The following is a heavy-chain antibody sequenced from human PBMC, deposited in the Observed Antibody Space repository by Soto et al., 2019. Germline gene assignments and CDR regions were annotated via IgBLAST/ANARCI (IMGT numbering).Heavy chain of an antibody. CDR3: AKDKVYSNYEHYFDY. D-gene: IGHD4-4*01. CDR2: ISWHGGNI. V-gene: IGHV3-9*01. CDR1: GFTFENYA. Sequence: EVQLVESGGGLVQPGRSLRLSCAASGFTFENYAMHWVRRAPGKGLEWVSGISWHGGNIGYADSVRGRFTISRDIAKNSLSLQMNSLRPEDTGLYYCAKDKVYSNYEHYFDYWGQGTLVTVSS. J-gene: IGHJ4*02.